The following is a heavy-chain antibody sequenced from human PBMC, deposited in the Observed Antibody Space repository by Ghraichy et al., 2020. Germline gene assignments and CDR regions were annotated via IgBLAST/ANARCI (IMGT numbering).Heavy chain of an antibody. J-gene: IGHJ4*02. Sequence: GGSLRLSCAASGFTFSSYGMHWVRQAPGKGLEWVAVISYDGSNKYYADSVKGRFTISRDNSKNTLYLQMNSLRAEDTAVYYCAKSPQLFGYDYGVNSSSYWGQGTLVTVSP. D-gene: IGHD4-23*01. V-gene: IGHV3-30*18. CDR2: ISYDGSNK. CDR3: AKSPQLFGYDYGVNSSSY. CDR1: GFTFSSYG.